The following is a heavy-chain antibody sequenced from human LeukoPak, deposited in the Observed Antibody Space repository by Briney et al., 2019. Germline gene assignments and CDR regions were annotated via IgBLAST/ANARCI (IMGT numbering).Heavy chain of an antibody. J-gene: IGHJ4*02. CDR3: ARAAYCSSTSCYTPTYFDY. CDR1: GYTFTSYG. V-gene: IGHV1-18*01. CDR2: ISAYNGNT. Sequence: ASVKVSCKASGYTFTSYGISWVRQAPGQGLEWMGWISAYNGNTNYAQKLQGRVTITTDTSTSTAYMELRSLRSDDTAVYYCARAAYCSSTSCYTPTYFDYWGQGTLVTVSS. D-gene: IGHD2-2*02.